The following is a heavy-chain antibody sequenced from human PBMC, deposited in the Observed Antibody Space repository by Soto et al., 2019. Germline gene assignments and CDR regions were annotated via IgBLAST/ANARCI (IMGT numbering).Heavy chain of an antibody. CDR3: ARDFPQVPYYDFWSGKYYYGMDV. CDR2: ISGSGGST. D-gene: IGHD3-3*01. Sequence: GGSLRLSCAASGFIFSSYAMSWVRQAPGKGLEWVSVISGSGGSTYYADSVKGRFTISRDNSKNTLYLQMNSLRAEDTAVYYCARDFPQVPYYDFWSGKYYYGMDVWGQGTTVTVSS. J-gene: IGHJ6*02. V-gene: IGHV3-23*01. CDR1: GFIFSSYA.